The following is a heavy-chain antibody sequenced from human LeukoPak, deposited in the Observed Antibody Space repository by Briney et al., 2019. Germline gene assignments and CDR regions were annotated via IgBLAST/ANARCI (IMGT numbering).Heavy chain of an antibody. CDR2: IIPIFGTA. D-gene: IGHD2-15*01. CDR1: GGTFSSYA. J-gene: IGHJ3*02. V-gene: IGHV1-69*01. Sequence: GASVKVSCKASGGTFSSYAISWVRQAPGQGLEWMGGIIPIFGTANYAQKFQGRVTITADESTSTAYMELSSLRSEDTAVYYCARKGYCSGGSCYLDAFDIWGQGTMVTVSP. CDR3: ARKGYCSGGSCYLDAFDI.